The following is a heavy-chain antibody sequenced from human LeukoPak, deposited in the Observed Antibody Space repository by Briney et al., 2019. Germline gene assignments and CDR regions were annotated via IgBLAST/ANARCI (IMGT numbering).Heavy chain of an antibody. D-gene: IGHD3-16*01. CDR3: ARVIGGQVSLHYFDF. CDR1: GFTFRSYA. CDR2: ISYDGSYE. J-gene: IGHJ4*01. V-gene: IGHV3-30*04. Sequence: GGSLRLSCAASGFTFRSYAMHWVRQAPGKGLEWVAVISYDGSYEKYADSVKGRFTISRDNSESTLYLQMNSLRPEDTGLYYCARVIGGQVSLHYFDFWGHGTLVTVSS.